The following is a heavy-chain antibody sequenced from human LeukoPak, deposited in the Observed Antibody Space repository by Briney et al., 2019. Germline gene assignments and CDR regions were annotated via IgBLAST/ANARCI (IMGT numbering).Heavy chain of an antibody. CDR2: IHYSGNT. CDR1: GTSISSGAYS. V-gene: IGHV4-31*03. D-gene: IGHD3-3*01. J-gene: IGHJ4*02. Sequence: SETLSLTCTVSGTSISSGAYSWSGVRQHPGKGLEWIAYIHYSGNTYYNPSLKRRVTISVDTSKNQFSLKLSSVTAADTAVYCCARTITIFGALGYFDYWGQGTLVTVSS. CDR3: ARTITIFGALGYFDY.